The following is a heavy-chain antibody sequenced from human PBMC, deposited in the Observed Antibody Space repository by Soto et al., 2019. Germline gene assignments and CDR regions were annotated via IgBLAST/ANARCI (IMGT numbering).Heavy chain of an antibody. D-gene: IGHD2-21*01. CDR2: IYYSGAA. V-gene: IGHV4-39*02. CDR1: GDSISSSTYY. CDR3: ARLAYRGYFKP. J-gene: IGHJ1*01. Sequence: SETLSLTCDVSGDSISSSTYYWGWIRQPPGKGLEWLASIYYSGAAYYNPSLRSRVSISVDTSNNRFSLALTSLTAADTAVYFCARLAYRGYFKPWGRGPLVTVS.